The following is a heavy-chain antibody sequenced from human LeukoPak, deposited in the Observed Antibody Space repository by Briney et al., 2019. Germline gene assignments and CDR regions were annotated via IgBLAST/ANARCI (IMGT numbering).Heavy chain of an antibody. CDR1: GFTFSGYW. J-gene: IGHJ5*02. D-gene: IGHD3-3*01. Sequence: PGGSLRLSCTGSGFTFSGYWMTWARQAPGKGLEWVANLRPDGSDKYYVDSVKGRFTISRDNAKKLVYPQMNSLRAEDTAVYYCARDAYDDASESWGQGTLVTVSS. CDR3: ARDAYDDASES. V-gene: IGHV3-7*01. CDR2: LRPDGSDK.